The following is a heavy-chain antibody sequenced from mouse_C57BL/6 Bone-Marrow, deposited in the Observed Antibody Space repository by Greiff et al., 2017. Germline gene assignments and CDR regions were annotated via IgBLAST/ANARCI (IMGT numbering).Heavy chain of an antibody. Sequence: QVQLQQSGAELARPGAPVKLSCKASGYTFTSYGISWVKQRTGQGLEWIGEIYPRSGNTYYNEKFKGKATLTADKSSSTAYMELRSLTSEDSAVYFCARGVIFYDYDAWFAYWGQGTLVTVSA. D-gene: IGHD2-4*01. CDR2: IYPRSGNT. CDR3: ARGVIFYDYDAWFAY. V-gene: IGHV1-81*01. CDR1: GYTFTSYG. J-gene: IGHJ3*01.